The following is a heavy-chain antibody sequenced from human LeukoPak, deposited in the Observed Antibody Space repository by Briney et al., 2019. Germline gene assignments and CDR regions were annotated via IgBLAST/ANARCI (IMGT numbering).Heavy chain of an antibody. J-gene: IGHJ3*02. V-gene: IGHV1-69*06. Sequence: ASVKVSCKASGGTFSSYAISWVRQAPGQGLEWMGGIIPIFGTANYAQKFQGRVTITADKSTSTAYMELSSLRSEDTAVYYCARGRTVAGIRDDAFDIWGQGTMVTVSS. CDR3: ARGRTVAGIRDDAFDI. CDR2: IIPIFGTA. CDR1: GGTFSSYA. D-gene: IGHD6-19*01.